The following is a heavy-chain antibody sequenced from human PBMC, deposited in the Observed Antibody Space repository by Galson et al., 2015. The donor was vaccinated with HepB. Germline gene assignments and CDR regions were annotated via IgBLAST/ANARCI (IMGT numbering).Heavy chain of an antibody. CDR3: AREWDPTYTSGTYFTYNGLDV. D-gene: IGHD3-10*01. J-gene: IGHJ6*02. CDR2: ISYDGSNK. CDR1: AFTFSSYS. V-gene: IGHV3-30*04. Sequence: SLRLSCAASAFTFSSYSIHWVRQAPGKGLEWVAVISYDGSNKYYTDSVKGRFTISRDNSKNTVYLQMNGLRLEDTAVYYCAREWDPTYTSGTYFTYNGLDVWGQGTTVTVSS.